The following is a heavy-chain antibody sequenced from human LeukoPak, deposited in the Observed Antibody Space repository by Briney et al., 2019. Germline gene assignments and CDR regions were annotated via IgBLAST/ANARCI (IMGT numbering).Heavy chain of an antibody. V-gene: IGHV3-21*04. D-gene: IGHD3-10*01. CDR3: AKDSAMVRGVIITEYYYYMDV. CDR2: ISSSSSYI. CDR1: GFTFSSYS. J-gene: IGHJ6*03. Sequence: GGSLRLSCAASGFTFSSYSMNWVRQAPGKGLEWVSSISSSSSYIYYADSVKGRFTISRDNSMNTLDLQINSLRVEDTAVYYCAKDSAMVRGVIITEYYYYMDVWGKGTTVTVSS.